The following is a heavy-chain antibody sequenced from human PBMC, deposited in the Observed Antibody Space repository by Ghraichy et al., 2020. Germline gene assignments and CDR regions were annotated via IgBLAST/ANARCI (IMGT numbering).Heavy chain of an antibody. Sequence: SQTLSLTCAVYGGSFSGYYWSWIRQPPGKGLEWIGEINHSGSTNYSPSLKSRVTISVDTSKNQFSLKLSSVTAADTAVYYCARGTADYIWGSYPHYYYYYMDVWGKGTTVTVSS. D-gene: IGHD3-16*01. CDR2: INHSGST. CDR3: ARGTADYIWGSYPHYYYYYMDV. J-gene: IGHJ6*03. CDR1: GGSFSGYY. V-gene: IGHV4-34*01.